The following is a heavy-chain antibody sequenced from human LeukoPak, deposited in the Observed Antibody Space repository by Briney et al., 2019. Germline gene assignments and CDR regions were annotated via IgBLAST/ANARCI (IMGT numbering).Heavy chain of an antibody. CDR1: GYSFTTYW. J-gene: IGHJ4*02. D-gene: IGHD5-18*01. CDR3: ARQTAMGRSGDH. Sequence: GESLQISCKASGYSFTTYWIGWVRQMPGKGLEWMGIIDPSDSDTRYTPSFQGQVTISADKSLTTAYLQWNSLKASDTALYYCARQTAMGRSGDHWGQGTLVTVPS. CDR2: IDPSDSDT. V-gene: IGHV5-51*01.